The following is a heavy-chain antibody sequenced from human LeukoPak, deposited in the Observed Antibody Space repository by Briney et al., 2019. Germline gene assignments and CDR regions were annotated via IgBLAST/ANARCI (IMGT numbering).Heavy chain of an antibody. D-gene: IGHD3-3*01. Sequence: ASVKVSCKPSGYSFTSYGISWVRQAPGQGLEWVGWINPYNGKTNYAQKVQGRVTVPTDTSTSTAYMELRSLRSDDTAVYYCARDPSGNPYFFDYWGQGTLVTVSS. V-gene: IGHV1-18*01. CDR1: GYSFTSYG. J-gene: IGHJ4*02. CDR3: ARDPSGNPYFFDY. CDR2: INPYNGKT.